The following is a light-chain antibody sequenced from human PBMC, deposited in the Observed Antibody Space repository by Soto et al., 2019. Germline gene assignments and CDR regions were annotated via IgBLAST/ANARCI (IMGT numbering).Light chain of an antibody. CDR3: HHYSSSPYT. CDR2: GAS. V-gene: IGKV3-15*01. CDR1: QRFTSN. J-gene: IGKJ2*01. Sequence: EIVMTQSPDTLSGSPGERATLSSRASQRFTSNLAWYQQKPGQAPRLLIYGASTRATGFPARFSGSGSGTEFTLTISSLESEDFAVYYCHHYSSSPYTFGQGTKVEIK.